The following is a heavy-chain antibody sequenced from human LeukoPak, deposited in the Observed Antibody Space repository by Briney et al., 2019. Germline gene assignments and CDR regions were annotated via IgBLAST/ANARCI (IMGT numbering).Heavy chain of an antibody. D-gene: IGHD4-17*01. CDR1: GGSFSGYY. Sequence: SETLSLTCAVYGGSFSGYYWTWIRQPPGKGLEWIGEVHHTGRTNYNPSLKSRVTISVDKSKNQFSLKLTSVTAADTAVYYCARNGDYSADSWGQGTLLTVSS. J-gene: IGHJ4*02. V-gene: IGHV4-34*01. CDR3: ARNGDYSADS. CDR2: VHHTGRT.